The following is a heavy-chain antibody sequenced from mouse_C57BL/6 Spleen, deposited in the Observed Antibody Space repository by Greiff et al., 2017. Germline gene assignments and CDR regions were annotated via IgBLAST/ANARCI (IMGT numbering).Heavy chain of an antibody. CDR1: GYTLTSYW. Sequence: QVQLQQPGAELVKPGASVKMSCKASGYTLTSYWITWVKQRPGQGLEWIGDIYPGSGSSNYNEKFTSKATLTVDTSSSTAYMQLSRLTSEDSAVYYCARGEDGNWYFDVWGTGTTVTVSS. CDR3: ARGEDGNWYFDV. J-gene: IGHJ1*03. V-gene: IGHV1-55*01. CDR2: IYPGSGSS. D-gene: IGHD2-1*01.